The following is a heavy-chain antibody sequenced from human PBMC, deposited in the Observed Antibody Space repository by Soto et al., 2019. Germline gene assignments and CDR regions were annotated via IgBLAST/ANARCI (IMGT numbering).Heavy chain of an antibody. V-gene: IGHV4-34*01. CDR3: ARGRSIAAAGVPVDY. D-gene: IGHD6-13*01. CDR1: GGSFRGYY. J-gene: IGHJ4*02. Sequence: SETLSLTCAVYGGSFRGYYWSWIRQPPGKGLEWIGEINHSGSTNYNPSLKSRVTISVDTSKNQFSLKLSSVTAADTAVYYCARGRSIAAAGVPVDYWGQGTLVTVSS. CDR2: INHSGST.